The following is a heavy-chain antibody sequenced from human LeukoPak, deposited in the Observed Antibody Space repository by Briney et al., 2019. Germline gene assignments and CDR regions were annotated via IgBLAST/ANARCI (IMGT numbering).Heavy chain of an antibody. CDR3: ARLLVVVPAAMGGGFDP. D-gene: IGHD2-2*01. Sequence: GESLQISCKGSGYSFTSYWIGWVRQMPGKGLEWMGIIYPGDSDTRYSPSFQGQVSISADKYISTAYLQWSSLKASDTAMYYCARLLVVVPAAMGGGFDPWGQGTLVTVSS. J-gene: IGHJ5*02. V-gene: IGHV5-51*01. CDR1: GYSFTSYW. CDR2: IYPGDSDT.